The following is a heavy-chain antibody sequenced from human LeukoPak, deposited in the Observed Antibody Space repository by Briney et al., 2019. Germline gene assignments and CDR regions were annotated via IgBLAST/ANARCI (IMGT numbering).Heavy chain of an antibody. V-gene: IGHV3-48*01. CDR3: ARETTGFDY. CDR1: GFIFSSYS. CDR2: ISSSSSTI. J-gene: IGHJ4*02. Sequence: GSLRLSCAASGFIFSSYSMNWVRQAPGKGLEWVSYISSSSSTIYYADSVKGRFTISRDNAKNSLYLQMNSLRAEDTAVYYCARETTGFDYWGQGTLVTVSS. D-gene: IGHD4-17*01.